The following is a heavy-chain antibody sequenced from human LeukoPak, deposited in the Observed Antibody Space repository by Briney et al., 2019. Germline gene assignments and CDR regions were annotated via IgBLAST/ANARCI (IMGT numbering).Heavy chain of an antibody. CDR1: GFTFSCYS. CDR2: ISSSSSYI. CDR3: ARDYPNNIVVVPAAIPNDY. J-gene: IGHJ4*02. D-gene: IGHD2-2*01. Sequence: PGGSLRLSCAASGFTFSCYSMNWVRQAPGKGLEWVSSISSSSSYIYYADSVKGRFTISRDNAKNSLYLQMNSLRAEDTAVYYCARDYPNNIVVVPAAIPNDYWGQGTLVTVSS. V-gene: IGHV3-21*01.